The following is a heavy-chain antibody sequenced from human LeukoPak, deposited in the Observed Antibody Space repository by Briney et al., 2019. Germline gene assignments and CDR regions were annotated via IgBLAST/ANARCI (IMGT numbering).Heavy chain of an antibody. CDR1: GFTLSTFD. CDR3: ARADCSGSTCYLRRSWFDP. CDR2: ISTSSRYI. J-gene: IGHJ5*02. Sequence: GSLRLSCAASGFTLSTFDMNWVRQAPGKGLEWVSSISTSSRYIYYRDSVKGRFTISRDDAKNSLYLQMNSLRVEDTAVYYCARADCSGSTCYLRRSWFDPWGQGTLVTVSP. V-gene: IGHV3-21*01. D-gene: IGHD2-2*01.